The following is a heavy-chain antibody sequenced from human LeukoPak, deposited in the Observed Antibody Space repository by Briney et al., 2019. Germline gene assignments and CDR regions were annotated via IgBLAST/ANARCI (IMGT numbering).Heavy chain of an antibody. D-gene: IGHD3-10*02. CDR3: AELGITMIGGV. J-gene: IGHJ6*04. V-gene: IGHV3-7*01. Sequence: GGSLRLSCAASGFSFTTYWMTWVRQAPGKGLQWVANINEDGSVKYYVDSVKGRFTISRDNAKNSLYLQMNSLRAEDTAVYYCAELGITMIGGVWGKGTTVTVSS. CDR2: INEDGSVK. CDR1: GFSFTTYW.